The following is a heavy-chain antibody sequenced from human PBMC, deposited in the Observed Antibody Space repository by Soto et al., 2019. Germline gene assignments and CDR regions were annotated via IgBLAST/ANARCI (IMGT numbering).Heavy chain of an antibody. CDR1: GFTFSSYS. Sequence: LRLSCAASGFTFSSYSMNWVRQAPGKGLEWVSSISSSSSYIYYADSVKGRFTISRDNAKNSLYLQMNSLRAEDTAVYYCASGYCSGGSCYLAGMDVWGQGTTVTVSS. D-gene: IGHD2-15*01. J-gene: IGHJ6*02. CDR2: ISSSSSYI. CDR3: ASGYCSGGSCYLAGMDV. V-gene: IGHV3-21*01.